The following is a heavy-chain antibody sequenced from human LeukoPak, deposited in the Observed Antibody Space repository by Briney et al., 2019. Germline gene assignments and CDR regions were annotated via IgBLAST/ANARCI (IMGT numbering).Heavy chain of an antibody. CDR2: IYHSGST. J-gene: IGHJ3*02. CDR3: ARETYYYGSGSYSGAFDI. Sequence: GSLRLSCETSGFTFNIYWMTWVRQPPGKGLEWIGEIYHSGSTNYNPSLKSRVTISVDKSKNQFSLKLSSVTAADTAVYYCARETYYYGSGSYSGAFDIWGQGTMVTVSS. CDR1: GFTFNIYW. D-gene: IGHD3-10*01. V-gene: IGHV4-4*02.